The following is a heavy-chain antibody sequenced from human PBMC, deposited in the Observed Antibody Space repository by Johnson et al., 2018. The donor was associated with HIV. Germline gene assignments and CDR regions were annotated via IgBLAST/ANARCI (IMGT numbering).Heavy chain of an antibody. CDR2: IWYDGSNK. D-gene: IGHD2-21*01. CDR1: GFTFSSYA. V-gene: IGHV3-33*06. J-gene: IGHJ3*02. Sequence: QVQLVESGGGLVQPGGSLRLSCAASGFTFSSYAMSWVRQAPGKGLEWVAVIWYDGSNKYYADSVKGRFTISRDNSKNTLYLQMNSLRAEDTAVYYCAKDFVTHGAFDIWGQGTMVTVSS. CDR3: AKDFVTHGAFDI.